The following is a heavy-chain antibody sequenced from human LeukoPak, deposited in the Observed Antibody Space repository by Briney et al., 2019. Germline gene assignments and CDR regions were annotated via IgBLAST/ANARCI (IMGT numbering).Heavy chain of an antibody. Sequence: GGSLTLSCAASGFTFSSFGMHWVRQAPGKGLEWVAVIWYDASNKYYADSVKGRFTISRDNAKNSLYLQMNSLRDEDTAVYYCAKDSDYYHSSGYYYAYFQHWGQGTLVTVSS. CDR3: AKDSDYYHSSGYYYAYFQH. J-gene: IGHJ1*01. D-gene: IGHD3-22*01. V-gene: IGHV3-33*06. CDR2: IWYDASNK. CDR1: GFTFSSFG.